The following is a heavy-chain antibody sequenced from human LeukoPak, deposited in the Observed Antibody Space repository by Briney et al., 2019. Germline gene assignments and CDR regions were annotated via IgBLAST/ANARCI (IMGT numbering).Heavy chain of an antibody. CDR1: GGSISSYY. CDR3: ARRGAETGLYYFDY. V-gene: IGHV4-59*01. Sequence: SETLSLTCTVSGGSISSYYWSWIRQPPGKGLEWIGYIYYSGSTNYNPSLKSRVTISVDTSKNQFSLKLSSVTAADTAVYYCARRGAETGLYYFDYWGQGTLVTVSS. D-gene: IGHD1-14*01. CDR2: IYYSGST. J-gene: IGHJ4*02.